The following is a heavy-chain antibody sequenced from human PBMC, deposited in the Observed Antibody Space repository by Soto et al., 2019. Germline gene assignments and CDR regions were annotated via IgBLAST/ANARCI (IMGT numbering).Heavy chain of an antibody. J-gene: IGHJ4*02. D-gene: IGHD3-9*01. V-gene: IGHV5-51*01. CDR2: IYPGDSDA. CDR3: ARQADYNILTGYFYYFDY. Sequence: EVQLVQSGPEVKKPGQSLRISCKSSGYSFTDYWIGWVRQMPGKGLEWMGIIYPGDSDARYSPSFQGQVTISADMSINTAFRRWNSLTASDTAMYYCARQADYNILTGYFYYFDYWGQGSLVTVSS. CDR1: GYSFTDYW.